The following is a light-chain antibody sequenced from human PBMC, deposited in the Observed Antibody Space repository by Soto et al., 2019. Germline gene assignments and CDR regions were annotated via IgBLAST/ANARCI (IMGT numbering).Light chain of an antibody. CDR3: QMYSSGPPAT. J-gene: IGKJ3*01. CDR1: QNINNY. V-gene: IGKV1-27*01. CDR2: AAT. Sequence: DIQMTQSPSSLSASVGDRVTITCRASQNINNYLAWYQQKPGNAPKLLIYAATTLQSGVPSRYSGGRSGTDFAITISSLQPEDVATLYCQMYSSGPPATFGPGTKV.